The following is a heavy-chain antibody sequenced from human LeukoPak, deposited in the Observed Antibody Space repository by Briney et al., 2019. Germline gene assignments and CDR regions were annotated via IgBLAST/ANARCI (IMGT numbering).Heavy chain of an antibody. J-gene: IGHJ1*01. V-gene: IGHV3-23*01. CDR2: ISGSGGST. D-gene: IGHD4-17*01. Sequence: GGSLRLSCAASGFTFSSYEMNWVRQAPGKGLEWVSVISGSGGSTYYADSVKGRFTLSRDNSKNTLYLQMNSLRAEDTAVYYCAKEIYGDSTGGRFQQWGQGTLVTVSS. CDR3: AKEIYGDSTGGRFQQ. CDR1: GFTFSSYE.